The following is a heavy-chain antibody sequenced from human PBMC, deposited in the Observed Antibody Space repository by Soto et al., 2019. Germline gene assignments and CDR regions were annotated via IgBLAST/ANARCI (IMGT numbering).Heavy chain of an antibody. J-gene: IGHJ6*03. CDR1: DGSISSYY. D-gene: IGHD6-13*01. Sequence: SETLSLTCTVSDGSISSYYWGWIRQPPGKGLEWIGYIFYTGSTNYNPSLKSRVTISVDTSKNQFSLKLSSVTAADTAVYYCARGRKAAAATSGYMDVWGKGTTVTVSS. V-gene: IGHV4-59*12. CDR2: IFYTGST. CDR3: ARGRKAAAATSGYMDV.